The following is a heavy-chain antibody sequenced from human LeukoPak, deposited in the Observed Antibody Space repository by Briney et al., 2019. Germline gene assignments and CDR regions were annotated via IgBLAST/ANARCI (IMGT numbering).Heavy chain of an antibody. CDR1: GGSISSYY. V-gene: IGHV4-59*01. CDR2: IYYSGST. Sequence: PSETLSLTCTVSGGSISSYYWSWIRQPPGKGLEWIGYIYYSGSTDYNPSLKSRVTISVDTSKNQFSLKLSSVTAADMAVYYCASGIDYAGWFDPWGQGTLVTVSS. CDR3: ASGIDYAGWFDP. D-gene: IGHD1-26*01. J-gene: IGHJ5*02.